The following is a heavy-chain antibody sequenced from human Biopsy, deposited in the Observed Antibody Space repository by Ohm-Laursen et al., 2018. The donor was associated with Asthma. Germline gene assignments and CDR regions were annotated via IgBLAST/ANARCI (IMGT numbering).Heavy chain of an antibody. D-gene: IGHD3-22*01. CDR3: AKSADYYDITYYLDF. J-gene: IGHJ4*03. Sequence: GSQTLSRTGTGFGVAICSRSYDWRWIGQGPGRGLGWNWNGGSTGYADYVKDRFTIFRGNAKNYLYLQMQSLRPEDTAFYYCAKSADYYDITYYLDFWGRGTLVTVSS. CDR2: WNWNGGST. CDR1: GFGVAICS. V-gene: IGHV3-20*04.